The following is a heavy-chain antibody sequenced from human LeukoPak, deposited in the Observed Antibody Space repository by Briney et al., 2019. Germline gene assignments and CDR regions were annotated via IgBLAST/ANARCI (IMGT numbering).Heavy chain of an antibody. Sequence: ASVKVSCKASGYTFTSYGISWVRQAPGQGLEWMGWISAYNGNTNYAQKLQGRVTMTTDTSTSTAYMELRSLRSDDTAVYYCARDGVAYCGSDCYSSDAFDIWGQGTMVTVSS. CDR2: ISAYNGNT. J-gene: IGHJ3*02. CDR3: ARDGVAYCGSDCYSSDAFDI. CDR1: GYTFTSYG. V-gene: IGHV1-18*01. D-gene: IGHD2-21*02.